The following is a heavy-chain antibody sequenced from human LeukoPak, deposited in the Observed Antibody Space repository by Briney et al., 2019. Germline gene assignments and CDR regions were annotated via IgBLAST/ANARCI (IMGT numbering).Heavy chain of an antibody. CDR2: INSEGSST. CDR3: ARDSKEWYYYDSSGYVD. CDR1: GFTFSSYW. D-gene: IGHD3-22*01. Sequence: GGSLRLACAAAGFTFSSYWMHWVRQAPGEGLGWVSRINSEGSSTIYADSVKGRFTISRHNAKHTLYLQMTSLRAEDTAVYYCARDSKEWYYYDSSGYVDWGQGPLVTVSS. J-gene: IGHJ4*02. V-gene: IGHV3-74*01.